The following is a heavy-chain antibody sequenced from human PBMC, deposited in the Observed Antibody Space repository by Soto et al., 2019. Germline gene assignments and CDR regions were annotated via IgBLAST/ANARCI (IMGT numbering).Heavy chain of an antibody. CDR3: ASLDSSGYYDY. J-gene: IGHJ4*02. D-gene: IGHD3-22*01. CDR1: GGSISGYY. CDR2: IYYSGST. Sequence: SETLSLTCTISGGSISGYYWSWIRQPPGKGLEWIGYIYYSGSTTYNPSLKSRVTISVDTSKKQFSLKLSSVTAAYTAVYYCASLDSSGYYDYWGQGTLVTVS. V-gene: IGHV4-59*08.